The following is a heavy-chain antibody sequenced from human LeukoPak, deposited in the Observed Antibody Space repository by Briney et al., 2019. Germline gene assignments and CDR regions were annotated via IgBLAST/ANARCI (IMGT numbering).Heavy chain of an antibody. J-gene: IGHJ4*02. Sequence: ASVKVSCKASGYTFTSYYMHWVRQAPGQGLEWMGIINPSGGSTSYAQKFQGRVTMTRDTSTSTVYMELSSLRSEDTAVYYCARQAGRNYLDVYFGYWGQGTLVTVSS. V-gene: IGHV1-46*01. CDR1: GYTFTSYY. D-gene: IGHD1-7*01. CDR2: INPSGGST. CDR3: ARQAGRNYLDVYFGY.